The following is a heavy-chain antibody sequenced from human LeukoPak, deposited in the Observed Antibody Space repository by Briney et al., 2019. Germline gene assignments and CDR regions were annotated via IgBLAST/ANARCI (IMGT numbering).Heavy chain of an antibody. Sequence: GGSLRLSRAASGFTLSSFEMNWVRQAPGKGLEWVSYISSSGSSIYYGDSVKGRFTISRDNAKNSLYLQMNSLRAEDTAVYHCARGAGGYFDYWGQGTLVTVSS. CDR1: GFTLSSFE. CDR3: ARGAGGYFDY. D-gene: IGHD3-10*01. V-gene: IGHV3-48*03. J-gene: IGHJ4*02. CDR2: ISSSGSSI.